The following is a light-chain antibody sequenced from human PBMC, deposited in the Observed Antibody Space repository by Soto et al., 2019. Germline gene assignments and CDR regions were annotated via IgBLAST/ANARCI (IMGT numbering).Light chain of an antibody. J-gene: IGKJ5*01. CDR2: DAS. Sequence: DIQMTQSPSSLSASVGDRVTITCRASQGISYYLAWFQQKPGKAPKSLIYDASSLRSGVPSKFSGSGFGTDFTLTISILQPEDFATYYCQLYNGYPLTFGQGTRLEIK. V-gene: IGKV1-16*02. CDR1: QGISYY. CDR3: QLYNGYPLT.